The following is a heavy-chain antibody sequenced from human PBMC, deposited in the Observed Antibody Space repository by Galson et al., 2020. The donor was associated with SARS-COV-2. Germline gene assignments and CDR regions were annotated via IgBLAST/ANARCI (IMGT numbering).Heavy chain of an antibody. CDR3: ARFRGWSYYDSSGYYPSAFDI. CDR2: ISSSSSYI. Sequence: TGGSLRLSCAASGFTFSSYSVNWVRQAPGKGLEWVSSISSSSSYIYYADSVKGRFTISRDNAKNSLYLQMNSLRAEDTAVYYCARFRGWSYYDSSGYYPSAFDIWGQGTMVTVSS. V-gene: IGHV3-21*01. CDR1: GFTFSSYS. J-gene: IGHJ3*02. D-gene: IGHD3-22*01.